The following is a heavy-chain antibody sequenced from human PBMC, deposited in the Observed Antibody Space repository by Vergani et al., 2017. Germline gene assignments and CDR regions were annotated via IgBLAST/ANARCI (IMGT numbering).Heavy chain of an antibody. CDR1: GFIFSSYG. CDR2: MSYDGSNK. Sequence: QVQLVESGGGVVQPGRSLRLSCAASGFIFSSYGMHWVRQAPGKGLEWVAVMSYDGSNKYYGDSVKGRFTISRDKSRNTLYLQMNSLRTEDTAVYYCAKTTEQWFLAVPFDIWGQGTMVTVSS. D-gene: IGHD6-19*01. J-gene: IGHJ3*02. CDR3: AKTTEQWFLAVPFDI. V-gene: IGHV3-30*18.